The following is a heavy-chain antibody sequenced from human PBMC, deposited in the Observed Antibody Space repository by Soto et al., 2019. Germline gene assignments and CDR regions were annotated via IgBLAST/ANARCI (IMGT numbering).Heavy chain of an antibody. V-gene: IGHV3-74*01. CDR1: GFTFSSYW. Sequence: EVQLVESGGGLVQPGGSLRLSCAASGFTFSSYWMHWVRQAPGKGLVWVSRINSDGSSTSYADSVKGRFTISRDNAKNTLYLQMNSLRAEDTAVYYCAXXEVVVVAATGFGTRHWGQGTLVTVSS. CDR3: AXXEVVVVAATGFGTRH. J-gene: IGHJ1*01. CDR2: INSDGSST. D-gene: IGHD2-15*01.